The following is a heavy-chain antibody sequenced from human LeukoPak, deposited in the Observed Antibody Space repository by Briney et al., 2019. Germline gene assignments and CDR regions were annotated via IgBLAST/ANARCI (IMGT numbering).Heavy chain of an antibody. CDR1: GGSLSSYH. CDR2: IYTSGGT. Sequence: SETLSLTCTVSGGSLSSYHWSWIRQPAGKGLEWIGRIYTSGGTNYNPSLKSRVTMSVDTSKTESSLRLTSVTAADTALYYCARNKYCDSTSCSNWFDPWGQGTLVTVSS. CDR3: ARNKYCDSTSCSNWFDP. V-gene: IGHV4-4*07. D-gene: IGHD2-2*01. J-gene: IGHJ5*02.